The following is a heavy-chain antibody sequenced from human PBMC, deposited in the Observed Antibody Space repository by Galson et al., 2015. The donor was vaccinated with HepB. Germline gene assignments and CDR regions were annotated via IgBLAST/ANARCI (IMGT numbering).Heavy chain of an antibody. J-gene: IGHJ5*02. CDR3: ARGAVVEVVGGSRNNWFDP. Sequence: SVKVSCKASGYTFSTYSITWVRQAPGQGLEWMGWISPYNGVTDYARKFQGRVTMTTDISTSTAYMDLRSLRSDDTAVYYCARGAVVEVVGGSRNNWFDPWGQGTLVSVSS. V-gene: IGHV1-18*01. CDR2: ISPYNGVT. D-gene: IGHD2-15*01. CDR1: GYTFSTYS.